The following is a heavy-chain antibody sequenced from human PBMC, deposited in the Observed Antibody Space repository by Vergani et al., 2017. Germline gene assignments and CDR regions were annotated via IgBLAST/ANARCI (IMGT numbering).Heavy chain of an antibody. CDR2: INPSGGST. CDR1: GYTISNYH. J-gene: IGHJ4*02. V-gene: IGHV1-46*03. D-gene: IGHD1-1*01. Sequence: QVQLVQSGAEVKKPGASVKVSCKASGYTISNYHIHWVRQAPGQGLEWMGIINPSGGSTSYVQKFRGRVTMTRDTSTSTVYMELSSLRSEDTAIYFCGRGGGTGILDYWGQGTQVTVSS. CDR3: GRGGGTGILDY.